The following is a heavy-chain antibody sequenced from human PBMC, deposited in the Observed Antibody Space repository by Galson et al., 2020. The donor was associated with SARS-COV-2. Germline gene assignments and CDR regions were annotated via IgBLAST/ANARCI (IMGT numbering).Heavy chain of an antibody. Sequence: ASVKVSCKVSGYTLTELSMHWVRQAPGKGLGWMGGFDPEDGETIYAQKFQGRVTMTEDTSTDTAYMELSSLRSEDTAVYYCATSSPLGGDWFDPWGQGTLVTVSS. V-gene: IGHV1-24*01. CDR1: GYTLTELS. D-gene: IGHD1-26*01. CDR3: ATSSPLGGDWFDP. J-gene: IGHJ5*02. CDR2: FDPEDGET.